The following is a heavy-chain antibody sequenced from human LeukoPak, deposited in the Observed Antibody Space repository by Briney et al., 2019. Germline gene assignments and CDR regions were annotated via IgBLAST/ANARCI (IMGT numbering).Heavy chain of an antibody. Sequence: GGSLRLFCAASGFTFSSYSMNWVRQAPGEGLEWVSYISSLSGTIYYADSVKGRFTISRDNAKNSLYLQMDSLRAEDTAVYYCARDRRYGYYFDYWGQGILVTVSS. CDR3: ARDRRYGYYFDY. CDR1: GFTFSSYS. D-gene: IGHD5-18*01. V-gene: IGHV3-48*01. CDR2: ISSLSGTI. J-gene: IGHJ4*02.